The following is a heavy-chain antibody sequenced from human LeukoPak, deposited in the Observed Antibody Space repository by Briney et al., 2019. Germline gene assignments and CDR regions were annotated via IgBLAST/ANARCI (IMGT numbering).Heavy chain of an antibody. Sequence: SETLSLTCAVYGGSFSGYYWSWIRQPPGKGLEWIGELNHSGSTNYNPSLKSRVTISVDTSKNQFSLKLSSVTAADTAVYYCASGRYGMDVWGKGTTVTVSS. CDR1: GGSFSGYY. CDR2: LNHSGST. CDR3: ASGRYGMDV. J-gene: IGHJ6*04. V-gene: IGHV4-34*01.